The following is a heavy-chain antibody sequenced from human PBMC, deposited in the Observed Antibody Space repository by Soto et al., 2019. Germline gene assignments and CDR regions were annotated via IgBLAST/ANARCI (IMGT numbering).Heavy chain of an antibody. Sequence: QVQLGQSGAEVKKPGASVKVSFKASDYTFSYFGISWVRQAPGQGLEWQGWISTDNGNTKYAQKFQGRVTMTADTAATTAYMELRSLRSDDTAVYYCTRDAKYYDILTGYFVNDYWGQGTLVTVSS. CDR3: TRDAKYYDILTGYFVNDY. J-gene: IGHJ4*02. V-gene: IGHV1-18*01. CDR2: ISTDNGNT. D-gene: IGHD3-9*01. CDR1: DYTFSYFG.